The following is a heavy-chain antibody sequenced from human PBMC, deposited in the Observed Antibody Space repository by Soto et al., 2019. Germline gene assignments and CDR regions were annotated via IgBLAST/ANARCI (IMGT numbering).Heavy chain of an antibody. J-gene: IGHJ5*02. Sequence: QVQLVESGGGVVQPGRSLRLSCAASGFTFSSYAMHWVRQAPGKGLEWVAVISYDGSNKYYADSVKGRFTISRDNSKNTLYLQMNSLRAEDTAVYYCARDNPRHGAGDWFDPWGQGTLVTVSS. CDR1: GFTFSSYA. CDR3: ARDNPRHGAGDWFDP. V-gene: IGHV3-30-3*01. CDR2: ISYDGSNK. D-gene: IGHD3-10*01.